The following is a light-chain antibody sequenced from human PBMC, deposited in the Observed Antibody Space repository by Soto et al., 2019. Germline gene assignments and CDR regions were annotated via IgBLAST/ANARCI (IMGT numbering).Light chain of an antibody. CDR2: AKS. V-gene: IGLV1-40*01. CDR3: QSYDSSLSGVV. Sequence: QPVLTQPPSVSGAPGQTVTISCTGSSSNIGAGYDVQWYQQLPGIAPKLLIYAKSNRPSGVPDRFSGSKSGTSASLAITGLQAEDEADYYCQSYDSSLSGVVFGGGTKLTVL. J-gene: IGLJ2*01. CDR1: SSNIGAGYD.